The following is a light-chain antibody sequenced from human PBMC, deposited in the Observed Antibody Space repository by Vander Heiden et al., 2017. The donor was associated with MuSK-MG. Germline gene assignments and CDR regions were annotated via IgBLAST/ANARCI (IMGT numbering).Light chain of an antibody. CDR3: QTDDDSPQLT. CDR2: NAP. CDR1: QTGRSAH. Sequence: EIVLTQSAVTLPLFPGERATLSCRASQTGRSAHFTWYQQKYGQSPRLLIYNAPVRSARVPERFSDSRYRTDFTLTINGREREEFAVYYCQTDDDSPQLTFGGGTKVEIK. V-gene: IGKV3-20*01. J-gene: IGKJ4*01.